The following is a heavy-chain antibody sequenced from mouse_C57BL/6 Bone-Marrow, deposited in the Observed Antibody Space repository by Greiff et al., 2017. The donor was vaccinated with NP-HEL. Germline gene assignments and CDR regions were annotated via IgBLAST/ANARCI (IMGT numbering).Heavy chain of an antibody. CDR3: ARNWDGYAMDY. V-gene: IGHV5-17*01. CDR2: ISSGSSTI. CDR1: GFTFSDYG. Sequence: EVQRVESGGGLVKPGGSLKLSCAASGFTFSDYGMHWVRQAPEKGLEWVAYISSGSSTIYYADTVKGRFTISRDNAKNTLFLQMPSLRSEDTAMYYCARNWDGYAMDYWGQGPSVTVSS. D-gene: IGHD4-1*01. J-gene: IGHJ4*01.